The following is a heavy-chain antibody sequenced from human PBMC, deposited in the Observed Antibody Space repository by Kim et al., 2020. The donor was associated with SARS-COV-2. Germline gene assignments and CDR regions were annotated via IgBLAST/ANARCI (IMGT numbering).Heavy chain of an antibody. D-gene: IGHD4-17*01. CDR1: GYTFTSYA. CDR3: ARAGRRGYDYALNGQRGGFDY. J-gene: IGHJ4*02. V-gene: IGHV1-3*01. Sequence: ASVKVSCKASGYTFTSYAMHWVRQAPGQRLEWMGWINAGNGNTKYSQKFQGRVTITRDTSASTAYMELSSLRSEDTAVYYCARAGRRGYDYALNGQRGGFDYWGQGTLVTVSS. CDR2: INAGNGNT.